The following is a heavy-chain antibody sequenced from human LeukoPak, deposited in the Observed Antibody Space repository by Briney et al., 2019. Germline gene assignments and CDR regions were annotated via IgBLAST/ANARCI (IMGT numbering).Heavy chain of an antibody. CDR2: IYYSGST. J-gene: IGHJ3*02. CDR3: ARSARDRAFDI. CDR1: GGSISSYC. V-gene: IGHV4-59*08. Sequence: PSETLSLTCTVSGGSISSYCWSWIRQPPGKGLEWIGYIYYSGSTNYNPSLKSRVTISVDTSKNQFSLKLSSVTAADTAVYYCARSARDRAFDIWGQGTMVTVSS.